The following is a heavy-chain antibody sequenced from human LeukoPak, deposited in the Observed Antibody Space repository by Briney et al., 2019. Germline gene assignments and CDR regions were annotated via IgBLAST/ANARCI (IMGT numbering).Heavy chain of an antibody. Sequence: PGGSLRLSCVASGFTFSNHGMHWVRQAPGKGPEWLAVIWYDGSNKYYADSVKGRFTISRDNSKNTLYLHMSSLRAEDTAMYYCAKDLAVAGSSYYYYYMDVWGKGTTVTVSS. CDR2: IWYDGSNK. D-gene: IGHD6-19*01. V-gene: IGHV3-33*06. CDR1: GFTFSNHG. J-gene: IGHJ6*03. CDR3: AKDLAVAGSSYYYYYMDV.